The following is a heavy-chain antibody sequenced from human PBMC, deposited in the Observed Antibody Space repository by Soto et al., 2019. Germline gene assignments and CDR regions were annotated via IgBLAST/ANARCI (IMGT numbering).Heavy chain of an antibody. CDR2: ISGDAKRA. CDR1: GFTFSTYS. J-gene: IGHJ4*02. D-gene: IGHD6-13*01. Sequence: EVQLVESGGGLVQPGGSLRLSCAASGFTFSTYSIHWVRQTPGKALEYVSAISGDAKRAYYGNSVKGRFIISRDNSNNTVYLQMDSLKPEDMAISYCGRRSAIAAVLDYVGQGTLVTVSS. CDR3: GRRSAIAAVLDY. V-gene: IGHV3-64*01.